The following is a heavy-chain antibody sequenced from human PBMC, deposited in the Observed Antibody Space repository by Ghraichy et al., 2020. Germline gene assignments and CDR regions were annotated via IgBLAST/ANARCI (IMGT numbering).Heavy chain of an antibody. Sequence: GESLNISCAASGFTVSSNYMSWVRQAPGKGLEWVSVIYSGGSTYYADSVKGRFTISRDNSKNTLYLQMNSLRAEDTAVYYCARDRYDFWSGYHYGMDVWGQGTTVTVSS. D-gene: IGHD3-3*01. CDR2: IYSGGST. J-gene: IGHJ6*02. CDR1: GFTVSSNY. V-gene: IGHV3-53*01. CDR3: ARDRYDFWSGYHYGMDV.